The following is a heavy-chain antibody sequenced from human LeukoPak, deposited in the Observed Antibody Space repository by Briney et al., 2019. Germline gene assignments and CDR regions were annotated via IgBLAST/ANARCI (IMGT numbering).Heavy chain of an antibody. CDR3: ARVLVGFGAFDAFDI. CDR1: GGSISGHY. J-gene: IGHJ3*02. V-gene: IGHV4-59*08. Sequence: SETLSLTCTVSGGSISGHYWSWIRQPPGKGLEWIGYIYYSGDTDYNPSLKSRVTISVDTSKNQFSLKLSSVTAADTVVYYCARVLVGFGAFDAFDIWGQGQWSPSLQ. D-gene: IGHD3-10*01. CDR2: IYYSGDT.